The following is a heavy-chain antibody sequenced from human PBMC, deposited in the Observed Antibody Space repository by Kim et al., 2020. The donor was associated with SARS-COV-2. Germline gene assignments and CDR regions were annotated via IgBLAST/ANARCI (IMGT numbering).Heavy chain of an antibody. CDR1: GLSVSSNY. V-gene: IGHV3-53*01. CDR3: SREHEGRRARYFDY. J-gene: IGHJ4*02. CDR2: ISTGGGT. Sequence: GGSLRLSCAASGLSVSSNYLSWVRQAPGKGLERVAVISTGGGTSYADSVEGRFIIYRDNSKNTLFLQMNDLRAGDTAVYYCSREHEGRRARYFDYWGQGPLVTVS.